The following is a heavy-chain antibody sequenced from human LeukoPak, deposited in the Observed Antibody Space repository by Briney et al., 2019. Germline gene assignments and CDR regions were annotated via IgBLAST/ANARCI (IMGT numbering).Heavy chain of an antibody. CDR1: GFTFSDHY. V-gene: IGHV3-11*03. J-gene: IGHJ3*02. CDR2: ISTSGFYT. D-gene: IGHD6-13*01. CDR3: ARNRISAAGCVFDI. Sequence: GGSLRLSCAASGFTFSDHYMRWLRQAPGKGLVWVSYISTSGFYTNYADSVKGRFTISRDDAKNSLYLQMNSLIAEDTAMYYCARNRISAAGCVFDIWGQGTMVTVSS.